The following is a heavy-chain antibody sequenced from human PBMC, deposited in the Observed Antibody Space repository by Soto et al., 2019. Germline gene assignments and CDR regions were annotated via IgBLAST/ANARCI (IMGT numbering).Heavy chain of an antibody. V-gene: IGHV3-30*03. CDR3: VGEVASGY. D-gene: IGHD2-21*01. CDR1: GVTLSNFG. CDR2: ISRDGSTM. Sequence: QVQLVESGGGVVQPGRSLRLSCAASGVTLSNFGMHWVSQAPGKGLEWVAVISRDGSTMFYADSVKGRFTISRDSSRNTLYLHMNSLRAEDTAVYHCVGEVASGYWGQGTLVTVSS. J-gene: IGHJ4*02.